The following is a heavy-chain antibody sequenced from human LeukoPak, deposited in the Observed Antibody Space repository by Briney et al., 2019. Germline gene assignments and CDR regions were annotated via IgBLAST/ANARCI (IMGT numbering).Heavy chain of an antibody. CDR3: ASPTLGRGYKFFDY. CDR2: INESGST. CDR1: GGSFSGYY. D-gene: IGHD5-24*01. Sequence: PSETLSLTCAVYGGSFSGYYWSWIRQPPGKGLGWMGEINESGSTYYSPSLSNRLTISVDKSKKQFSLRLTSVTAADTAVYYCASPTLGRGYKFFDYWGQGTLVTVSS. V-gene: IGHV4-34*01. J-gene: IGHJ4*02.